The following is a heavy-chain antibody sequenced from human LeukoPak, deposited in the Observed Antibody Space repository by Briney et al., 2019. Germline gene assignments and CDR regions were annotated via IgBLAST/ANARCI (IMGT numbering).Heavy chain of an antibody. CDR2: IRYDGSNK. V-gene: IGHV3-30*02. CDR1: GFTFSSYG. Sequence: GGSLRLSCATSGFTFSSYGMHWVRQAPGKGLEWVAFIRYDGSNKYYADSVKGRFTISRDNSKNTLYLQMNSLRAEDTAVYYCAKTAAIVVVVAANDYWGQGTLVTVSS. D-gene: IGHD2-15*01. J-gene: IGHJ4*02. CDR3: AKTAAIVVVVAANDY.